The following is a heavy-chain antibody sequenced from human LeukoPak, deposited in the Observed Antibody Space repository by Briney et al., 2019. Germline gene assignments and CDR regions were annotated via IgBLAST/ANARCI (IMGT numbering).Heavy chain of an antibody. V-gene: IGHV3-48*01. CDR3: ASVEVGIASDY. J-gene: IGHJ4*02. D-gene: IGHD2-15*01. CDR1: GFIFNTYS. Sequence: QTGGSLRLSCEASGFIFNTYSMNWVRQALGKGLEWISYIGKSGRTIYYADSVKGRFTISRDNAKNSLYLQMNSLRAEDTAVYYCASVEVGIASDYWGQGTLVTVSS. CDR2: IGKSGRTI.